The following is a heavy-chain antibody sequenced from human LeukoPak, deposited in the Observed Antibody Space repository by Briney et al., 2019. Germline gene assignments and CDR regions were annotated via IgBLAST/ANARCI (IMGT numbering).Heavy chain of an antibody. V-gene: IGHV4-39*01. CDR3: ARRSNYDFWSGYRVNWFDP. J-gene: IGHJ5*02. CDR1: GGSISSSSYS. CDR2: IYYSGST. Sequence: PSETLSLTCTVSGGSISSSSYSWGWIRQPPGKGLEWIGSIYYSGSTYYNPSLKSRVTISVDTSKNQFSLKLSSVTAADTAVYYCARRSNYDFWSGYRVNWFDPWGQGTLVTVSS. D-gene: IGHD3-3*01.